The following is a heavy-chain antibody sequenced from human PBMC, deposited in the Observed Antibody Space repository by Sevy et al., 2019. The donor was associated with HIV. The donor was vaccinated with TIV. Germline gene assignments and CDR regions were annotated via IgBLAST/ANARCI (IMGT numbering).Heavy chain of an antibody. CDR2: ISGYDGKT. J-gene: IGHJ4*02. D-gene: IGHD3-22*01. CDR3: ARDRRVYDSSLGRADF. Sequence: ASVKVSCRASGYTFTSYGISWVRQAPGKGLEWLGWISGYDGKTNYAQKVQGRVTMNTDTLTTTAYMELRGLRIDDTAVYYCARDRRVYDSSLGRADFWAQGTLVTVSS. CDR1: GYTFTSYG. V-gene: IGHV1-18*01.